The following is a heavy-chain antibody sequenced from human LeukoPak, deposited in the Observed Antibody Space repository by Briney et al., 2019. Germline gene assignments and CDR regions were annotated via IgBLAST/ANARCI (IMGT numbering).Heavy chain of an antibody. J-gene: IGHJ4*02. CDR2: IYYSGST. D-gene: IGHD5-12*01. CDR3: ARLYSGYDWDY. V-gene: IGHV4-59*08. Sequence: SETLSLTCTVSGGSISSYYWSWIRQPPGKGLEWIGYIYYSGSTNYNPSLKSRVTISVATSKNQFSLKLSSVTAADTAVYYCARLYSGYDWDYWGQGTLVTVSS. CDR1: GGSISSYY.